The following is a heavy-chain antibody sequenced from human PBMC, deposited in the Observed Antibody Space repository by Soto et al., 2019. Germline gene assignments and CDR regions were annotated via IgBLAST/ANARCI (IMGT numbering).Heavy chain of an antibody. V-gene: IGHV1-58*02. CDR3: AASPITMVRGSIINRGARY. J-gene: IGHJ4*02. CDR2: SVVGSGNT. Sequence: QMQLVQSGPEVKKPGTSVKVSCKASGFTFTGSAMQWVRQARGQRLEWIGWSVVGSGNTHYAQKFQERVTITRDMSEITACMELSSLRSEDTAVYFCAASPITMVRGSIINRGARYWGQGTLVTVSS. D-gene: IGHD3-10*01. CDR1: GFTFTGSA.